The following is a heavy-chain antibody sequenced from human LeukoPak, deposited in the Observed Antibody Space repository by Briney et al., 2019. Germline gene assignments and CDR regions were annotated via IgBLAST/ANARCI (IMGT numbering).Heavy chain of an antibody. J-gene: IGHJ4*02. Sequence: SETLSLTCAVYGGSFSGYYWSWIRQPPGKGLEWIGEINHSGSTNYNPSLTSRVTISVDTSKNQFSLKLSSVTAADTAVYYCAGWVGTFHDYWGQGTLVTVSS. D-gene: IGHD2-21*02. V-gene: IGHV4-34*01. CDR2: INHSGST. CDR3: AGWVGTFHDY. CDR1: GGSFSGYY.